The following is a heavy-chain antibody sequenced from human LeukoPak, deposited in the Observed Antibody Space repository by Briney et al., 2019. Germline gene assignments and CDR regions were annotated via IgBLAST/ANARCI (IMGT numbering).Heavy chain of an antibody. J-gene: IGHJ4*02. CDR1: GYTFTSYD. V-gene: IGHV1-8*01. CDR2: MNPNSGNT. CDR3: ARDRRFELRGVFDY. Sequence: ASVKVSCKASGYTFTSYDINWVRQATGQGLEWMGWMNPNSGNTGYAQKFQGRVTMTRNTSISTAYMELSSLRSEDTAVYYCARDRRFELRGVFDYWGQGTLVTVSS. D-gene: IGHD4-23*01.